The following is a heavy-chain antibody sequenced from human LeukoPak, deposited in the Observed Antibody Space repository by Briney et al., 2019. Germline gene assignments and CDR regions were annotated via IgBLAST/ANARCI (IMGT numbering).Heavy chain of an antibody. Sequence: SETLSLTCTVSGGSISSYYWSWIRQPPGKGLEWIGYIYYSGSTNYNPSLKSRVTISVGTSENQFSLKLNSVTAADTAVYFCVRHATTYFFLDYWGQGTLVTVSS. D-gene: IGHD4-17*01. CDR1: GGSISSYY. J-gene: IGHJ4*02. V-gene: IGHV4-59*08. CDR2: IYYSGST. CDR3: VRHATTYFFLDY.